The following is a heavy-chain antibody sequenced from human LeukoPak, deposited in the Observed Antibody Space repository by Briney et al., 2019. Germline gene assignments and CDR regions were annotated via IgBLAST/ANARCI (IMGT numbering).Heavy chain of an antibody. CDR3: ATASTYYSGDAFDI. J-gene: IGHJ3*02. CDR2: FDPEDGET. Sequence: ASVKVSCKVSGYTLTELSMHWVRQAPGKGLEWMGGFDPEDGETIYAQKFQGRVTMTEDTSTDTAYMELSSLRSEGTAVYYCATASTYYSGDAFDIWGQGTMVTVSS. CDR1: GYTLTELS. D-gene: IGHD3-22*01. V-gene: IGHV1-24*01.